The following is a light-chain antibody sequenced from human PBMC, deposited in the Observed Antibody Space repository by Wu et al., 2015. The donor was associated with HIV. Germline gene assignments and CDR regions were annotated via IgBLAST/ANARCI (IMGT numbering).Light chain of an antibody. V-gene: IGKV1-NL1*01. CDR3: QQYYSSTPT. CDR1: QGISKS. Sequence: DIQMTQSPSSLSASVGDRVTITCRASQGISKSLAWYQQKPGKAPKLLLYATSRLESGVPSRFSGSGSGTDYTLTISSLQPEDFATYYCQQYYSSTPTFGQGTRLEIK. J-gene: IGKJ5*01. CDR2: ATS.